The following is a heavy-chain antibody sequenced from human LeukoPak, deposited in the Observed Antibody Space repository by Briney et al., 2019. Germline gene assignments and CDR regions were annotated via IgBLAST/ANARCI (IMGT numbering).Heavy chain of an antibody. Sequence: SETLSLTCAVYGGSFSGYYWSWIRQPPGKGLEWIGEINHSGSTNYNPSLKSRVTISVDMSKNQFSLKLSSVTAADTAVYYCAREASGYCSSTSCYPNYYYYHYMDVWGKGTTVTVSS. CDR3: AREASGYCSSTSCYPNYYYYHYMDV. CDR1: GGSFSGYY. V-gene: IGHV4-34*01. D-gene: IGHD2-2*01. CDR2: INHSGST. J-gene: IGHJ6*03.